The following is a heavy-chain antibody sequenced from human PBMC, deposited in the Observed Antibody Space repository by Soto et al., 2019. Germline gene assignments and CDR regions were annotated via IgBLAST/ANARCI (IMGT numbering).Heavy chain of an antibody. V-gene: IGHV3-23*01. J-gene: IGHJ3*02. CDR2: ISGSGGST. CDR3: AKGPNYPSSGYHAFDI. D-gene: IGHD3-22*01. CDR1: GFTFSSYA. Sequence: LRLSCAASGFTFSSYAMSWVRQAPGKGLEWVSAISGSGGSTYYADSVKGRFTISRDNSKNTLYLQMNSLRAEETAVYYRAKGPNYPSSGYHAFDIWGQGAMVTVSS.